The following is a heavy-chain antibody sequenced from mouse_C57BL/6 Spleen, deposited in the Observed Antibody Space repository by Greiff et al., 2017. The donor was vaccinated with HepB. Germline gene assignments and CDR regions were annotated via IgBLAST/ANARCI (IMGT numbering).Heavy chain of an antibody. D-gene: IGHD2-2*01. CDR1: GYTFTSYW. V-gene: IGHV1-52*01. J-gene: IGHJ2*01. CDR3: ASWEVTTDGGLDY. Sequence: VQLQQPGAELVRPGSSVKLSCKASGYTFTSYWMHWVKQRPIQGLEWIGNIDPSDSETHYNQKFKDKATLTVDKSSSTAYMQLSSLTSEDSAVYYCASWEVTTDGGLDYWGQGTTLTVSS. CDR2: IDPSDSET.